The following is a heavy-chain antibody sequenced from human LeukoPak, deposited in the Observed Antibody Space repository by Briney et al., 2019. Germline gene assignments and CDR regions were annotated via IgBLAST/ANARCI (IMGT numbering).Heavy chain of an antibody. J-gene: IGHJ6*02. CDR2: INPSGAST. CDR3: ARDTTIAAAGTGTIYGMDV. D-gene: IGHD6-13*01. CDR1: GYTFTSYG. Sequence: ASVTVSCKASGYTFTSYGISWVRQAPGQGLEWMGIINPSGASTIYAQKFQGRVTMTRDTSTSTVYMDLSSLRSEDTAVYYCARDTTIAAAGTGTIYGMDVWGQGTTVTVSS. V-gene: IGHV1-46*01.